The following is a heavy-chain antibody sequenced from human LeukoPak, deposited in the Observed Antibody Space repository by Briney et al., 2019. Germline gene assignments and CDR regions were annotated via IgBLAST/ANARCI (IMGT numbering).Heavy chain of an antibody. CDR3: ARDRSGSYPNWFDP. J-gene: IGHJ5*02. D-gene: IGHD3-10*01. CDR1: GFTFSNYG. Sequence: GGSLRLSCAASGFTFSNYGMSWVRQAPGKGLEWVSAITGNGANTFYADSVKGRFTISRDNSKNTTYLQMNSLRAEDTALYYCARDRSGSYPNWFDPWGQGTLVTVSS. V-gene: IGHV3-23*01. CDR2: ITGNGANT.